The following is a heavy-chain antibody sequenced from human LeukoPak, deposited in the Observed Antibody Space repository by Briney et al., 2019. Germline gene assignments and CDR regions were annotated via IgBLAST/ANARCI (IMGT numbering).Heavy chain of an antibody. J-gene: IGHJ4*02. Sequence: GGSLRLSCAASGFTFSDYGIHWVRQALGKGLEWVAVIWSDGSNKYYADSVKGRFTISRDNSKKTLYLQMNSLRVEDTAVYYCVRASGSFDYWGQGTLVIVSS. CDR3: VRASGSFDY. V-gene: IGHV3-33*01. CDR2: IWSDGSNK. D-gene: IGHD3-10*01. CDR1: GFTFSDYG.